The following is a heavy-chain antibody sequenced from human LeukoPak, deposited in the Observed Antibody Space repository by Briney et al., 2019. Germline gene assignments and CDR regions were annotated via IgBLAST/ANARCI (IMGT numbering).Heavy chain of an antibody. CDR1: GYTFTRYD. Sequence: VASVKVSCMASGYTFTRYDINWVRQATGQGLEWMGWRNPNSGNTGYAQKFQGRVTMTRNTSISTAYMELSSLRSEDTAVYYCARDIVLMVYATGSPSFDYYGMDVWGQGTTVTVSS. CDR2: RNPNSGNT. D-gene: IGHD2-8*01. CDR3: ARDIVLMVYATGSPSFDYYGMDV. V-gene: IGHV1-8*01. J-gene: IGHJ6*02.